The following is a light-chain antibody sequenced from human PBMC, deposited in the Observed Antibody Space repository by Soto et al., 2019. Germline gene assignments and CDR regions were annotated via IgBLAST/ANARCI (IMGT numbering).Light chain of an antibody. CDR3: RSYAGTGTWI. CDR1: SSDIGSYNH. V-gene: IGLV2-23*02. J-gene: IGLJ2*01. Sequence: QSVLTQPASVSGSPGQSITISCSGTSSDIGSYNHVAWYQQFPGKAPQVVISEVTKRPSGVSDRFSGSKSGNMASLTISGLQAEDEADYYCRSYAGTGTWIFGGGTKLTVL. CDR2: EVT.